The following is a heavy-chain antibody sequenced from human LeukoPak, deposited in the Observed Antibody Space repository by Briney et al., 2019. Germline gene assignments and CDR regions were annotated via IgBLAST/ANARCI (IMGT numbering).Heavy chain of an antibody. CDR3: ARGSSGYYREDY. J-gene: IGHJ4*02. D-gene: IGHD3-22*01. CDR1: GGSMNSYY. CDR2: IYSTGTT. V-gene: IGHV4-4*07. Sequence: SETLSLTCTVSGGSMNSYYWSWIRQPAGKGLEWSGRIYSTGTTNYNPSLKSRVTMSIDTSKNQFSLKLSSVTAADTAVYFCARGSSGYYREDYWGRGTLVTVSS.